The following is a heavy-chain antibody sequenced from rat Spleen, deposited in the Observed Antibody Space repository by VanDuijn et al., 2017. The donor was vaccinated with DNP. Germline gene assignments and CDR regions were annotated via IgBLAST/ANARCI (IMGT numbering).Heavy chain of an antibody. J-gene: IGHJ3*01. Sequence: EVKLVESGGGLVQPGRSLKLSCAASGFNFNDYWMGWVRQAPGKGLEWVATIRYDGSSTYCPDSVKGRFTVSRDNAKSTLYLQMDSLRSEDTATYYCARQDPFDYWGQGTLVTVSS. CDR3: ARQDPFDY. CDR1: GFNFNDYW. V-gene: IGHV5-29*01. CDR2: IRYDGSST.